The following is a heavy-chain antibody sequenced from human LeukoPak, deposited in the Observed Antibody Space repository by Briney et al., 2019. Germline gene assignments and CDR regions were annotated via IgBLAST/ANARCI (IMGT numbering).Heavy chain of an antibody. CDR1: GYTFSVYS. Sequence: PGGSLRLSCAASGYTFSVYSMNWVRQAPGKGLEWISHISSGSTTIYYADSVKGRFTISRDNSKNTLYLQLNSLRAEDTAVYYCARDSTYYYGSGSSGPHYFDYWGQGTLVTVSS. V-gene: IGHV3-48*01. J-gene: IGHJ4*02. CDR3: ARDSTYYYGSGSSGPHYFDY. CDR2: ISSGSTTI. D-gene: IGHD3-10*01.